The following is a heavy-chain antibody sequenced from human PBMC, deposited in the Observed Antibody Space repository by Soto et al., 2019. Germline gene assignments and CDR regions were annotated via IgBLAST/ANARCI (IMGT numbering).Heavy chain of an antibody. Sequence: QVQLQESGPGLVKPSETLSLTCTVSGAPITTTKWWAWVRLPPGKGLEWIGELSRGDERSSNPSLEGRFTMSLDKSNNHFSLKLTSVTAADTAIYYCATQTSYYSWGVWVRGTSVTVSS. CDR1: GAPITTTKW. D-gene: IGHD1-26*01. V-gene: IGHV4-4*02. CDR3: ATQTSYYSWGV. CDR2: LSRGDER. J-gene: IGHJ6*02.